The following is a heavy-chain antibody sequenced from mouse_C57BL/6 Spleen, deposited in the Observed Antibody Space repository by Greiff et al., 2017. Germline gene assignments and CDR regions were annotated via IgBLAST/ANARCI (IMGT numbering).Heavy chain of an antibody. D-gene: IGHD1-1*01. CDR3: ARDWGSY. Sequence: EVKLQESGPGLVKPSQSLSLTCSVTGYSITSGYYWNWIRQFPGNKLEWMGYISYDGSNNYNPSLKNRISITRDTSKNQFFLKLNSVTTEDTATYYCARDWGSYWGQGTTLTVSS. J-gene: IGHJ2*01. CDR1: GYSITSGYY. CDR2: ISYDGSN. V-gene: IGHV3-6*01.